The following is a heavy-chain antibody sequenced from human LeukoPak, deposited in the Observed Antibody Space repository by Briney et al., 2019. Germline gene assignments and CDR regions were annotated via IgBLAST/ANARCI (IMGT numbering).Heavy chain of an antibody. CDR2: INPNSGGT. CDR3: ARDFPFDYSNSLNWFDP. Sequence: GASVKVSCKASGYTFTGYYMHWVRQAPGQGLEWMGWINPNSGGTNYAQKLQGRVTMTRDTSISTAYMELSRLRSDDTAVYYCARDFPFDYSNSLNWFDPWGQGTLVTVSS. D-gene: IGHD4-11*01. J-gene: IGHJ5*02. V-gene: IGHV1-2*02. CDR1: GYTFTGYY.